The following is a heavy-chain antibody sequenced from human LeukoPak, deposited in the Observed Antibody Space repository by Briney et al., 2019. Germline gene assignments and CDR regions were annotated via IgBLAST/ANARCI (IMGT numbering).Heavy chain of an antibody. CDR3: ARSRRRELLRTYFDY. D-gene: IGHD1-26*01. CDR1: GFTFSSYG. V-gene: IGHV3-30*03. J-gene: IGHJ4*02. CDR2: ISYDVGKK. Sequence: PGGSLRLSCAASGFTFSSYGMHWVRQAPGKGLEWVAVISYDVGKKYYADSVKGRFTISRDNSKNTLYLQMNSLRAEDTAVYYCARSRRRELLRTYFDYWGQGTLVTVSS.